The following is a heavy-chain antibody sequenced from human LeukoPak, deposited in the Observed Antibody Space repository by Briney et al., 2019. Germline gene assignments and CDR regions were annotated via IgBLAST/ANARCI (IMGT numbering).Heavy chain of an antibody. D-gene: IGHD1-26*01. CDR3: ARNTHKRSYEGP. Sequence: ASVKVSCKASGYTFTGYCMHWVRQAPGQGLEWMGWINPNSGGTNYAQKFQGRVTMTRDTSISTAYMELSRLRSDDTAVYYCARNTHKRSYEGPWGQGTLVTVSS. J-gene: IGHJ5*02. CDR2: INPNSGGT. V-gene: IGHV1-2*02. CDR1: GYTFTGYC.